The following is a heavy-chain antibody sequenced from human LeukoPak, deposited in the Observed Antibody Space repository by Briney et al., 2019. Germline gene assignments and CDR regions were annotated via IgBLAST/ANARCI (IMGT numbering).Heavy chain of an antibody. V-gene: IGHV4-59*08. CDR1: GGSISSYY. Sequence: SETLSLTCTVSGGSISSYYWSWIRQPPGKGLEWIGYIYYSGSINYNPSLKSRVTISVDTSKNQFSLKLSSVTAADAAVYYCARLGIAEEHAFDIWGQGTMVTVSS. D-gene: IGHD6-13*01. J-gene: IGHJ3*02. CDR3: ARLGIAEEHAFDI. CDR2: IYYSGSI.